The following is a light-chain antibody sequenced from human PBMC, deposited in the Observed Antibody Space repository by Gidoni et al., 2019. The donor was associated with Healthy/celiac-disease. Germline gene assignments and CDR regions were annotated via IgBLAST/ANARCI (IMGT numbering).Light chain of an antibody. CDR2: VAS. Sequence: EIVLTKSPATLSWSPGERATLSCRASQSVSSYLAWYQQKPGQAPRLLIYVASNRATGIPARFSGSGSGTDFTLTISSLEPEDFAVYYCQQRSNWPPVYSFGQGTKLEIK. CDR1: QSVSSY. J-gene: IGKJ2*03. V-gene: IGKV3-11*01. CDR3: QQRSNWPPVYS.